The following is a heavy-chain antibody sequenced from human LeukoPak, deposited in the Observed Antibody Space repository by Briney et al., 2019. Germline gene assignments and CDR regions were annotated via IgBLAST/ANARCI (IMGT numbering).Heavy chain of an antibody. V-gene: IGHV1-46*01. CDR2: INPSGGST. CDR1: GYTFTSYY. Sequence: GASVKVSCKASGYTFTSYYMHWVRQAPGQGLEWMGIINPSGGSTSYAQKFQGRVTMTRDTSTSTVYMELSSLRSEDTAVYYCARDRVPAAMFGPLDYWGQGTLVAVSS. J-gene: IGHJ4*02. D-gene: IGHD2-2*01. CDR3: ARDRVPAAMFGPLDY.